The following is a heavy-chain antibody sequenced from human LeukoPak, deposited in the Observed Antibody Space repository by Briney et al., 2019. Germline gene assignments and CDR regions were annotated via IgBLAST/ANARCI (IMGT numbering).Heavy chain of an antibody. J-gene: IGHJ4*02. Sequence: HPRGSLRLSCAASGLTVSSNCMSWVRRAPGKGLEWVSFIYSGGNTYYADSVKGRFTISRDNSKNTVHLQMNSLRAEDTAVYYCARRAGGYSHPYDYWGQGILVTVSS. CDR2: IYSGGNT. CDR3: ARRAGGYSHPYDY. V-gene: IGHV3-53*01. D-gene: IGHD4-23*01. CDR1: GLTVSSNC.